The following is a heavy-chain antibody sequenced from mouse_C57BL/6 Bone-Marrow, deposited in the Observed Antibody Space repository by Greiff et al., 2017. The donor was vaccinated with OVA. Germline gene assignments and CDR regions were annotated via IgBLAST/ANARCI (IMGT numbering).Heavy chain of an antibody. J-gene: IGHJ3*01. CDR2: IRSKSNNYAT. V-gene: IGHV10-1*01. CDR3: VRHRYDYDGFAY. Sequence: EVQLVESGGGLVQPKGSLKLSCAASGFSFNTYAMNWVRQAPGKGLEWVARIRSKSNNYATYYADSVKDRFTISRDDSESMLYLQMNNLKTEDTAMYYCVRHRYDYDGFAYWGQGTLVTVSA. CDR1: GFSFNTYA. D-gene: IGHD2-4*01.